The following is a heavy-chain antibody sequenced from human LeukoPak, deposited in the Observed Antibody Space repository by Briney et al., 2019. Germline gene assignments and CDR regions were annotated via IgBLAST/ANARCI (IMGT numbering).Heavy chain of an antibody. D-gene: IGHD3-22*01. CDR2: IYYTGST. J-gene: IGHJ4*02. CDR1: GGSISGYY. Sequence: SETLSLTCTVSGGSISGYYWSWIRQPPGKGLEWIGYIYYTGSTNYNPSLKSRVTISVDTSKNQFSLKLSSVTAADTAVYYCARTGYYGTSAYYPFDYWGQGTLVTVSS. CDR3: ARTGYYGTSAYYPFDY. V-gene: IGHV4-59*01.